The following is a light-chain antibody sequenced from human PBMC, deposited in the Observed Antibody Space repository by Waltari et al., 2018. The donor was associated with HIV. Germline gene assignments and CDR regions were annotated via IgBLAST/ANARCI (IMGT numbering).Light chain of an antibody. J-gene: IGLJ3*02. V-gene: IGLV3-21*01. CDR3: QVWDRPSDQWV. Sequence: YVLTQPPSVSVAPGEMARLTCGGNTIGHTGVHWYQLKSGQAPLLVIFDNVDRPSRIPERFSGSSSGFTATPAIRRVEPGDEAVYYCQVWDRPSDQWVFGGGTTLIV. CDR2: DNV. CDR1: TIGHTG.